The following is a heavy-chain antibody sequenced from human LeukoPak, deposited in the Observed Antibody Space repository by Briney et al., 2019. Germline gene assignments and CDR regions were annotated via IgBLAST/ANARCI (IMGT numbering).Heavy chain of an antibody. CDR2: IKQDGSEK. D-gene: IGHD3-10*01. CDR1: GFTFNSCW. J-gene: IGHJ4*02. Sequence: PGGSLRLSCVVSGFTFNSCWMNWVRQAPGKGLEWVANIKQDGSEKYYVDSVKGRFTISRDNAKNSLYLQMNSLRAEDTAVYYCARDEGLLWFGEYCDYWGQGTLVTVSS. V-gene: IGHV3-7*01. CDR3: ARDEGLLWFGEYCDY.